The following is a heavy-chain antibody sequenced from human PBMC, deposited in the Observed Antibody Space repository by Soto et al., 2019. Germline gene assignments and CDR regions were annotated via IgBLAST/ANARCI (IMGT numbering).Heavy chain of an antibody. CDR1: GFTFSRYW. J-gene: IGHJ5*02. V-gene: IGHV3-7*01. CDR2: IKHDGSEK. D-gene: IGHD2-2*01. CDR3: ARKVVPGAVYNWFDP. Sequence: EVQLVESGGGLVQPGGSLRLSCAVSGFTFSRYWMSWVRQAPGKGLQWVASIKHDGSEKYYVDSVKGRFTISRDNAKNSLYVQMYSLRAEDTAVYYCARKVVPGAVYNWFDPWGQGTLVTVSS.